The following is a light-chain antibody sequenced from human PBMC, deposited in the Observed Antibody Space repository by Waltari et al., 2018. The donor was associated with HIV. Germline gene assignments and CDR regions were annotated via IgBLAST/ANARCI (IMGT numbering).Light chain of an antibody. CDR3: MQALQTPLT. CDR1: QSHLHSNGYNY. CDR2: LGS. J-gene: IGKJ3*01. V-gene: IGKV2-28*01. Sequence: DIVMTQSPLSLPVTPGEPASISCMSSQSHLHSNGYNYLDWYLQKPGQSPQLLIYLGSNRASGVPDRFSGSGSGTDFTLKISRVEAEDVGVYYCMQALQTPLTFGPGTKVDIK.